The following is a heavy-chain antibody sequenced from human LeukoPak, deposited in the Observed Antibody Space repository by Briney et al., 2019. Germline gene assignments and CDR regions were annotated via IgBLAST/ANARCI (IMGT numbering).Heavy chain of an antibody. CDR2: ISGSGGIT. D-gene: IGHD3-22*01. CDR1: GFTFGSYA. V-gene: IGHV3-23*01. Sequence: PGGSLRLSCAASGFTFGSYAINWVRQAPGKGLEWVSGISGSGGITYFAASVKGRFTISRDNSKNTVYLQINSLRAEDTALYYCAKTRAGNSSGRDPGWPMDYWGQGTLVTVSS. J-gene: IGHJ4*02. CDR3: AKTRAGNSSGRDPGWPMDY.